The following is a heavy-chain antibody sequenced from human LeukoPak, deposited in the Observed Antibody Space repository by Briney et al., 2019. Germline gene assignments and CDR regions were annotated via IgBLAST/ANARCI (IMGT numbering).Heavy chain of an antibody. D-gene: IGHD6-13*01. V-gene: IGHV4-59*01. CDR2: IYYSGST. J-gene: IGHJ5*02. CDR1: GGSISSYY. CDR3: ARALSMAAAGTPIRWFDP. Sequence: SETLSLTCTVSGGSISSYYWSWIRQPPGKGLEWIGYIYYSGSTNYNPSLKSRVTISVDTSKNQFSLKLSSVTAADTAVYYCARALSMAAAGTPIRWFDPWGQGTLVTVSS.